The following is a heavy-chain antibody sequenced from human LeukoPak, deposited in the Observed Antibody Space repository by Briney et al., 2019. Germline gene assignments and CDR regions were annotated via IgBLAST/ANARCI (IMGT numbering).Heavy chain of an antibody. CDR2: IRGDGSST. CDR1: GFTFSTYW. V-gene: IGHV3-74*01. CDR3: ATNDNFAY. Sequence: GGSLRLSCAASGFTFSTYWMHWVRQAPGKGLVWVSRIRGDGSSTTYADCVKGRFTISRDNTKNTLYLQMNSLRAEDTAVYYCATNDNFAYWGQGTLVTVSS. D-gene: IGHD5-24*01. J-gene: IGHJ4*02.